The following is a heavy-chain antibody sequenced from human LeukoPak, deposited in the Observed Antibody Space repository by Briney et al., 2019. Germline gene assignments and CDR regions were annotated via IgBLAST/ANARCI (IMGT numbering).Heavy chain of an antibody. CDR1: GGSISSSSYY. CDR2: IYYSGST. J-gene: IGHJ3*02. V-gene: IGHV4-39*01. CDR3: ASTGYSYAVNEIHAFDI. Sequence: SETLSLTCTVSGGSISSSSYYWGWIRQPPGKGLEWIGSIYYSGSTYYNPSLKSRVTISVDTSKNQFSLKLSSVTAADAAVYYCASTGYSYAVNEIHAFDIWGQGTMVTVSS. D-gene: IGHD5-18*01.